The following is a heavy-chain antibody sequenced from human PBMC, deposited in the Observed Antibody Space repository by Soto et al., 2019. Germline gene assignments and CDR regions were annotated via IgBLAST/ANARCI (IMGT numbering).Heavy chain of an antibody. CDR3: AREGVAPYYYYGMDV. V-gene: IGHV1-18*01. CDR2: ISSYNGDT. CDR1: GYTFTRSG. D-gene: IGHD5-12*01. Sequence: QVQLVQSGAEVKKPGASVKVSCKASGYTFTRSGISWVRQAPGQGTEWMGWISSYNGDTNYAQTFQGRVTMTTDTSTSTAYMELRSLRSDDTAVYYCAREGVAPYYYYGMDVWGQGTPVTVSS. J-gene: IGHJ6*02.